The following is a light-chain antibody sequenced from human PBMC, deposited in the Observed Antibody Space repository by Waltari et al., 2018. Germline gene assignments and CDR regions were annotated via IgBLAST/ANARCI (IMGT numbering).Light chain of an antibody. CDR3: QQTKSIPYT. CDR1: QDIGTY. V-gene: IGKV1-12*01. Sequence: IQMTQSPSSVSASVGARVTITCRASQDIGTYLAWYQQKPGKAPRTLLYAASILQSGVPSRFSGGGSGTDFTLTITSLQPEDFAIYYCQQTKSIPYTFGQGTKLGIK. CDR2: AAS. J-gene: IGKJ2*01.